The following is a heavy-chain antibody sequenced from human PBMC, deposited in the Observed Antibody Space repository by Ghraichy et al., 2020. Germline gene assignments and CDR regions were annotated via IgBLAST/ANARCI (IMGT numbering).Heavy chain of an antibody. D-gene: IGHD3-22*01. CDR3: ARDRGLYDSSGYGDY. Sequence: LSLTCAASGFTFSSYGMHWVRQAPGKGLEWVAVIWYDGSNKYYADSVKGRFTISRDNSKNTLYLQMNSLRAEDTAVYYCARDRGLYDSSGYGDYWGQGTLVTVSS. J-gene: IGHJ4*02. CDR2: IWYDGSNK. V-gene: IGHV3-33*01. CDR1: GFTFSSYG.